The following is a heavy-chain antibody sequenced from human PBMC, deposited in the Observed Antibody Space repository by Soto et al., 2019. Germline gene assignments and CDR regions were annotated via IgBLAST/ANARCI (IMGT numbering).Heavy chain of an antibody. J-gene: IGHJ4*02. V-gene: IGHV4-30-4*01. CDR2: IYYSGST. Sequence: PSETLSLTCTVSGGSISSGDYYWSWIRQPPGKGLEWIGYIYYSGSTYYNPSLKSRVTISVDTSKNQFSLKLSSVTAADTAVYYCARDGSRGPGLFEYWGQGTLVTVSA. D-gene: IGHD3-10*01. CDR3: ARDGSRGPGLFEY. CDR1: GGSISSGDYY.